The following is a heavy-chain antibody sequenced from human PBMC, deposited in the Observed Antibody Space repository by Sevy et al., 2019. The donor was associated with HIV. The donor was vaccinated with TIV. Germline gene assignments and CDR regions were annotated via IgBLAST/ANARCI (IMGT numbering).Heavy chain of an antibody. CDR3: ASYTYSSGWIRWGYFQH. CDR1: GGSFSGYY. D-gene: IGHD6-19*01. J-gene: IGHJ1*01. Sequence: SEMSLTCAVYGGSFSGYYWSWIRQPPGKGLEWIGEINHSGSTNYNPSLKSRVTISVDTSKNQFSLKLSSVTAADTAVYYCASYTYSSGWIRWGYFQHWGQGTLVTVSS. V-gene: IGHV4-34*01. CDR2: INHSGST.